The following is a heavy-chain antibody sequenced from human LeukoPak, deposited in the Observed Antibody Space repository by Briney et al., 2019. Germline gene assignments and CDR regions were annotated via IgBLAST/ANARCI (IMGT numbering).Heavy chain of an antibody. CDR3: ARRAVAHNYYYYMDV. CDR2: MNPNSGNT. J-gene: IGHJ6*03. D-gene: IGHD6-19*01. V-gene: IGHV1-8*03. CDR1: GYTFTSYD. Sequence: ASVKVSCKASGYTFTSYDINWVPQATGQGLGWMGWMNPNSGNTGNAQKFQGRVTITRNTSISTAYMELSSLRSEDTAVYYCARRAVAHNYYYYMDVWGKGTTVTVSS.